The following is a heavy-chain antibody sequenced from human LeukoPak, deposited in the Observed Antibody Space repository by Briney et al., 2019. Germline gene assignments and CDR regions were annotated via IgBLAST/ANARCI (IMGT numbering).Heavy chain of an antibody. V-gene: IGHV3-49*04. D-gene: IGHD3-16*01. CDR1: GFTFGDYA. CDR2: IRSKAYGGTT. CDR3: TRKGGPTLDY. Sequence: GGSLRLSCTASGFTFGDYAMSWVRQAQGKGREWVGFIRSKAYGGTTEYAASVKGRFTISRDDSKSIAYLQMNSLKTEDTAVYYCTRKGGPTLDYWGQGTLVTVSS. J-gene: IGHJ4*02.